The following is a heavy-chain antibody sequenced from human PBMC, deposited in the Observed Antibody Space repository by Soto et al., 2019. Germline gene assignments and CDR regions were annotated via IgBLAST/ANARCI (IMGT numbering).Heavy chain of an antibody. D-gene: IGHD1-20*01. CDR2: ISLSGYVK. CDR1: GFICGDYA. J-gene: IGHJ4*02. CDR3: FRWYNGFDI. Sequence: GGTLSLSCLASGFICGDYAMGWLRQARGKGLESFSYISLSGYVKYYTDSVKGRFTSSRDNAKNSLHLQMYNLSAGDTLLYYCFRWYNGFDICGQGTRVTVSS. V-gene: IGHV3-11*01.